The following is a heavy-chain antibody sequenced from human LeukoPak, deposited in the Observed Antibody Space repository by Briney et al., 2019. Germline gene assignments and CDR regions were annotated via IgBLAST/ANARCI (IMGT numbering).Heavy chain of an antibody. CDR3: ARHDDFLSAYNY. CDR2: IYHTGSV. J-gene: IGHJ4*02. CDR1: GGSINSDYW. D-gene: IGHD3-3*01. V-gene: IGHV4-4*02. Sequence: PSGTLSLTCAASGGSINSDYWWTWVRQSPGKGLEWIGEIYHTGSVNYNLSLESRVTISRDRSKNQFSLMLRSVTAADTAVYYCARHDDFLSAYNYWGQGILVTVSS.